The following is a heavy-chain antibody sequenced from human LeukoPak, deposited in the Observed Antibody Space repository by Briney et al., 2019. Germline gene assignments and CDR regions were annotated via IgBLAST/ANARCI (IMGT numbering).Heavy chain of an antibody. CDR1: GFTFRDYW. V-gene: IGHV3-7*04. CDR3: ARKATIIDY. J-gene: IGHJ4*02. Sequence: GGSLRLSCAASGFTFRDYWMSWARQAPGNGLEWVSKIDFHGSEKYYVASVKGRFTISRDNAKNSVYLQMNSLRAEDTAVYYCARKATIIDYWGQGTLVTVSS. CDR2: IDFHGSEK. D-gene: IGHD5-12*01.